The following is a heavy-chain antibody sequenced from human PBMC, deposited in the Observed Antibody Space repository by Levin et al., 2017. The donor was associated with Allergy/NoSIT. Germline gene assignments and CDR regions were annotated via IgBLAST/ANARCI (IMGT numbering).Heavy chain of an antibody. V-gene: IGHV3-23*01. Sequence: PGGSLRLSCAASGFTFNSYAMSWVRQAPGTGLEWVSAITDSGDNTYHADSVKGRFTISRDNSKNTLYLQMNSLRAEDTAIYYCAKGSRSSRPYYFDYWGQGTLVTVSS. CDR2: ITDSGDNT. CDR1: GFTFNSYA. CDR3: AKGSRSSRPYYFDY. D-gene: IGHD6-6*01. J-gene: IGHJ4*02.